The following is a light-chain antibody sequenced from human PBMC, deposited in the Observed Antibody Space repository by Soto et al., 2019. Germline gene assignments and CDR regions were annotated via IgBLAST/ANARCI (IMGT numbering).Light chain of an antibody. V-gene: IGKV3-20*01. Sequence: IVLTQSPGTLSLSPGERATLSCRASQSVSSSYLAWYQQKPGQAPRLLIYGASSRATGIPDRFSGSESGTDFTLTISRLEPEDFAVYYCQQSGNSPPTFGQGTKVDIK. CDR3: QQSGNSPPT. J-gene: IGKJ1*01. CDR2: GAS. CDR1: QSVSSSY.